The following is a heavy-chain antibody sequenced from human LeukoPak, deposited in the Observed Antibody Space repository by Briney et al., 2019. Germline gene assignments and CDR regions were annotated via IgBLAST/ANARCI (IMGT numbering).Heavy chain of an antibody. J-gene: IGHJ6*02. CDR1: GFTFSSYA. CDR2: ISGSGGST. V-gene: IGHV3-23*01. D-gene: IGHD3-9*01. Sequence: GGSLRLSCAASGFTFSSYAMSWVRQAPGKGLEWVSGISGSGGSTYYADSVKGRFTISRDNSKNTLYLQMNSLRAEDTAVYYCAKDRGYDILTGYYNYYYGMDVWGQGTTATVSS. CDR3: AKDRGYDILTGYYNYYYGMDV.